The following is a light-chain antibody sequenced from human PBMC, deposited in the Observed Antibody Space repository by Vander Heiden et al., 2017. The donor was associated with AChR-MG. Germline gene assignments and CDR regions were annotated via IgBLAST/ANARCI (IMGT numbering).Light chain of an antibody. J-gene: IGKJ2*03. Sequence: DIQMTQSPSTLSASVGDRVTITCRASQSISNWLAWYQQKPGKAPKLLIYKASSLETGVPSRFSGSGSGTEFTLTISSLQPDDSATYYGQQYKSYPYSFGQGTKLEIK. V-gene: IGKV1-5*03. CDR1: QSISNW. CDR3: QQYKSYPYS. CDR2: KAS.